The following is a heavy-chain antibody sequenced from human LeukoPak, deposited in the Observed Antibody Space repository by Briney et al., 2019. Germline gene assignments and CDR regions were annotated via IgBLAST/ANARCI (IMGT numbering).Heavy chain of an antibody. J-gene: IGHJ4*02. D-gene: IGHD5-18*01. CDR3: ARDRARVEGQLGSFDY. CDR1: GFTFSSYW. Sequence: GGSLRLSCVASGFTFSSYWMNWVRQAPGKGLEWVANIKQDGSEKYYVDSMKGRFTISRDNAKNSLCLQMDSLRAEDTAVYYCARDRARVEGQLGSFDYWGQGTLVTVSS. CDR2: IKQDGSEK. V-gene: IGHV3-7*04.